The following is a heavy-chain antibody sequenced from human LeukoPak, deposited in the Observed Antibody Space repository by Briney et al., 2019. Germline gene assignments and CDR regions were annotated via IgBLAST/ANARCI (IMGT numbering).Heavy chain of an antibody. CDR1: GGSISSYY. Sequence: SETLSLTCTVSGGSISSYYWSWIQQPPGRGLEWIGYFYYSGSTNYNPSLKSRVTISVDTSKNQFSLKLSSVTAADTAVYYCAREYRYCSGGSCPLYMDVWGKGTTVTVSS. D-gene: IGHD2-15*01. CDR3: AREYRYCSGGSCPLYMDV. CDR2: FYYSGST. V-gene: IGHV4-59*01. J-gene: IGHJ6*03.